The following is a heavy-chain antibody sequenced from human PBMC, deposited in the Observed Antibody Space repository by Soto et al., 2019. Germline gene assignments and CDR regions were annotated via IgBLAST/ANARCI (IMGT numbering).Heavy chain of an antibody. Sequence: QITLKESGPTLVKPTQTLTLTCTFSGFSLSTTGVGVGWIRQPPGKALDWLALIYWDDDKRYSPSLKSRLTITKDTSKNQVLLTMTHMDPIDTATYYCVHATPVPNGGDYWGQGTLVTVS. D-gene: IGHD4-17*01. V-gene: IGHV2-5*02. CDR3: VHATPVPNGGDY. CDR1: GFSLSTTGVG. CDR2: IYWDDDK. J-gene: IGHJ4*02.